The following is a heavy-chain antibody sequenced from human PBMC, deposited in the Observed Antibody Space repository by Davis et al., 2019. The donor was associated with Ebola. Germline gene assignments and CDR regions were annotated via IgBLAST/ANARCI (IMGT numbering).Heavy chain of an antibody. CDR2: INAGNGNT. V-gene: IGHV1-18*04. Sequence: ASVKVSCKASGYTFTNYGITWVRQAPGQGLEWMGWINAGNGNTNYAQKLQGRVTMTTDTSTSTAYMELRSLRSDDTAVYYCARGITMVRARSWFDPWGQGTLVTVSS. D-gene: IGHD3-10*01. CDR1: GYTFTNYG. J-gene: IGHJ5*02. CDR3: ARGITMVRARSWFDP.